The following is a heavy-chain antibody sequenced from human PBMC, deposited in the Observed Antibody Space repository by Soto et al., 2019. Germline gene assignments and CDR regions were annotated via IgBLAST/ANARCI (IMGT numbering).Heavy chain of an antibody. CDR3: ARSDGRY. Sequence: PSETLSLTCTVSGGSISSSSYYWGWIRQPPGKGLEWIGSIYYSGSTYYNPSLKSRVTISVDTSKNQFSLKLSSLTAADTAVYYCARSDGRYWGQGTLVTVSS. V-gene: IGHV4-39*01. J-gene: IGHJ4*02. CDR1: GGSISSSSYY. CDR2: IYYSGST.